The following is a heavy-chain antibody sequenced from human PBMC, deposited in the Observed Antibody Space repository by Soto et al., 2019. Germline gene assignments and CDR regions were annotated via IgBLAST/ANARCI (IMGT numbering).Heavy chain of an antibody. CDR3: AKSPGGLDGYNSDYYGMDV. CDR1: GLTFSTYA. Sequence: EVHLLESGGDLVQPGGSLRLSCTASGLTFSTYAMSWVRQAPGKGLEWVSAIGGSGTGGRTYYADSVKGRFTISTDNSTNPVYLQMNSLRADDTAVYYCAKSPGGLDGYNSDYYGMDVWGQGTKVTVSS. J-gene: IGHJ6*02. D-gene: IGHD5-12*01. CDR2: IGGSGTGGRT. V-gene: IGHV3-23*01.